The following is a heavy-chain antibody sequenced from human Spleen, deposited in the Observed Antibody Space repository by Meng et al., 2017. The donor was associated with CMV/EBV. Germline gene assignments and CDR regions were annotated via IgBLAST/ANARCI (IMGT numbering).Heavy chain of an antibody. CDR2: IYPGDSDT. D-gene: IGHD3-10*01. CDR1: GYSFTSYW. V-gene: IGHV5-51*01. CDR3: ARQSGSGSYSYGN. J-gene: IGHJ4*02. Sequence: KVSCKASGYSFTSYWIGWVRQMPGKGLEWMGIIYPGDSDTRYSPSFQGQVTISADKSISTAYLQWTSLKASDTAMYYCARQSGSGSYSYGNWGQGTLVTVSS.